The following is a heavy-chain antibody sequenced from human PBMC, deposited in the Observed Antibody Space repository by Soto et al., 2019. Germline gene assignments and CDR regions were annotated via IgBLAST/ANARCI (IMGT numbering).Heavy chain of an antibody. V-gene: IGHV6-1*01. J-gene: IGHJ3*02. D-gene: IGHD6-19*01. CDR2: TYYRSKWYN. CDR1: GDSVSSHSAA. CDR3: ATSGWRFRDAFDI. Sequence: SQTLSLICGVSGDSVSSHSAAWNWIRPSPSRGLEWLGRTYYRSKWYNDYAVSVKSRITINPDTSKNQFSLQLNSVTPEDTAVYYCATSGWRFRDAFDIWGQGTMVTV.